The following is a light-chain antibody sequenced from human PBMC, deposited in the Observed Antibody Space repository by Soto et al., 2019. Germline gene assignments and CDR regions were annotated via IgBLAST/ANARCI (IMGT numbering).Light chain of an antibody. V-gene: IGLV2-14*01. Sequence: QSALTQPASVSGSPGQSTTISCTGTSSDVGTRNFVSWYQQHPGKAPKLIIYQVTNRPSGVSNRFSGSKSGNTASLTISALQAEDEADYYCSSYTDSTNYVFGTGTKVTVL. J-gene: IGLJ1*01. CDR1: SSDVGTRNF. CDR3: SSYTDSTNYV. CDR2: QVT.